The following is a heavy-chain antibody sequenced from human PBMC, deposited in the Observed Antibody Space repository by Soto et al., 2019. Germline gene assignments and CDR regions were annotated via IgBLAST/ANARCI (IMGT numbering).Heavy chain of an antibody. CDR1: GGTFSSYA. J-gene: IGHJ4*02. D-gene: IGHD6-13*01. Sequence: LVKVSCKASGGTFSSYAISWVRQAPGQGLEWMGGIIPIFGTANYAQKFQGRVTITADESTSTAYMELSSLRPEDTAVYYCARVVAAAAGSYYFDYWGQGTLVTVSS. CDR3: ARVVAAAAGSYYFDY. V-gene: IGHV1-69*13. CDR2: IIPIFGTA.